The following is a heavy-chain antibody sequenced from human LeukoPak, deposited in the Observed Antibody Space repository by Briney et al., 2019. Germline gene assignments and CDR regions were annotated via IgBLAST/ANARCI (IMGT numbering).Heavy chain of an antibody. V-gene: IGHV1-69*13. CDR3: ASIVVVPAENYYMDV. CDR2: IIPIFGTA. J-gene: IGHJ6*03. CDR1: GGTFSSYA. D-gene: IGHD2-2*01. Sequence: ASVKVSXKASGGTFSSYAISWVRQAPGQGLEWMGGIIPIFGTANYAQKFQGRVTITADESTSTAYMALSSLRSEDTAVYYCASIVVVPAENYYMDVWGKGTTVTVSS.